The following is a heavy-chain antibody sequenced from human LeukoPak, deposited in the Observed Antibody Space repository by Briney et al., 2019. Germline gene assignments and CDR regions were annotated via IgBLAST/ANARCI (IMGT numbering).Heavy chain of an antibody. Sequence: PGGSLRLSCAASGFTFSSYEMNWVRQAPVKGLEWVSYISSGGSTVYYADSVKGRFTISRDNDKNSLYLQMNSLRAEDTAVYYCARVIIVGATGIWGQGTMVTVSS. CDR2: ISSGGSTV. V-gene: IGHV3-48*03. CDR1: GFTFSSYE. J-gene: IGHJ3*02. CDR3: ARVIIVGATGI. D-gene: IGHD1-26*01.